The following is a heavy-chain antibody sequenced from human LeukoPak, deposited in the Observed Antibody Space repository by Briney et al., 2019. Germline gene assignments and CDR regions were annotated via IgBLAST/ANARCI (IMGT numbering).Heavy chain of an antibody. J-gene: IGHJ4*02. CDR1: GFTFSSYG. V-gene: IGHV3-30*03. CDR3: ARDYPAPITMIVVVMGFDY. Sequence: AGGSLRLSCAASGFTFSSYGMHWVRQAPGKGLEWVAVISYDGSNKYYADSVKGRFTISRDNSKNTLYLQMNSLRAEDTAVYYCARDYPAPITMIVVVMGFDYWGQGTLVTVSS. D-gene: IGHD3-22*01. CDR2: ISYDGSNK.